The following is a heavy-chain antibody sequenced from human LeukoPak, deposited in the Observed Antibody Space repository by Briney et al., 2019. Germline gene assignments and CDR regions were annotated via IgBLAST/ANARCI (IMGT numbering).Heavy chain of an antibody. CDR2: INPNSGGT. Sequence: ASVKVSCKASGYTFTGYYMHGVRQAPGQGLEWMGRINPNSGGTNYAQKFQGRVTMTRDTSISTAYMELSRLRSDDTAVYYCARAHSSGWSGFDHWGQGTLVTVSS. CDR3: ARAHSSGWSGFDH. CDR1: GYTFTGYY. V-gene: IGHV1-2*06. J-gene: IGHJ4*02. D-gene: IGHD6-19*01.